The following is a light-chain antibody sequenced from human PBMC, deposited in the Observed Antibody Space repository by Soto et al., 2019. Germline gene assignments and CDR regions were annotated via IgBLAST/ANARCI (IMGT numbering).Light chain of an antibody. CDR1: SSDVGGYNY. J-gene: IGLJ1*01. CDR2: EVN. CDR3: VTYAGGNKV. V-gene: IGLV2-8*01. Sequence: QSALTQPPSASGSPGQSVTISCTGTSSDVGGYNYVSWYQQHPGKVPKLMVYEVNKRPSGVPDRFSGSKSGKTASLTVFGFQAEDGVDYYRVTYAGGNKVFGTGTKMTVI.